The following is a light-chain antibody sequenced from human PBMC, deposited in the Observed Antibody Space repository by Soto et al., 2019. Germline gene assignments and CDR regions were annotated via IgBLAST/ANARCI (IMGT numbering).Light chain of an antibody. Sequence: EIVMTQSPATLSVSPGERATLSCRASPSVSSNLAWYQKKPGQAPRLLIYGASTRATGIPARFSGSGSGTEFTLTIRRLQSEDFAVYYCQQYNNWPLTVGGGTKVEIK. V-gene: IGKV3-15*01. CDR1: PSVSSN. CDR2: GAS. CDR3: QQYNNWPLT. J-gene: IGKJ4*01.